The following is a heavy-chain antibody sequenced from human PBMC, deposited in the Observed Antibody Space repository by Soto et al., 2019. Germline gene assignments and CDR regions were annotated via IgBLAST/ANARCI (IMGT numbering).Heavy chain of an antibody. CDR1: GGTFRSYA. J-gene: IGHJ6*02. CDR3: VSSSSSFYYYGMDF. Sequence: QVQLVQSGAEVKKPGSSVKVSCKAAGGTFRSYAISWVRQAPGQGLEWMRGIIPIFGTANYAQKFQGRVTITADEYTSTPYMELSSLRPEDSAVYYCVSSSSSFYYYGMDFWGQVPTLTVSS. D-gene: IGHD6-6*01. CDR2: IIPIFGTA. V-gene: IGHV1-69*12.